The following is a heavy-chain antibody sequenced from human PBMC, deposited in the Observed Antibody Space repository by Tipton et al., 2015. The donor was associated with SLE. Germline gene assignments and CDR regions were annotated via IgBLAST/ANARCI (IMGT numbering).Heavy chain of an antibody. D-gene: IGHD1-1*01. CDR3: ARQNDDRNAFDI. J-gene: IGHJ3*02. V-gene: IGHV4-59*11. CDR2: IDDSGNT. CDR1: GGSISSHY. Sequence: TLSLTCTVSGGSISSHYWSWIRQPPGKGLEWIGYIDDSGNTDYTPSLKSRVTISVDTSKNQFSLKLSSVTAADTAVYYCARQNDDRNAFDIWGQGTMVTVSS.